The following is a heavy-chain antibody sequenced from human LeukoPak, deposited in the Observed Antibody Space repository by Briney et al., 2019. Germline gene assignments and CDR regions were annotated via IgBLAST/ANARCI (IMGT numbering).Heavy chain of an antibody. J-gene: IGHJ4*02. Sequence: PGRSLSLSCAASGFAFDVYAMLWVRQAPGKGLEWVSGISWNSVSIGYADSVKGRFTISRDNAKNSRSLQMNSLRADDTALYSCAKDIRSGWYSPLFDSWGQGTLVTISS. CDR3: AKDIRSGWYSPLFDS. V-gene: IGHV3-9*01. CDR1: GFAFDVYA. D-gene: IGHD6-19*01. CDR2: ISWNSVSI.